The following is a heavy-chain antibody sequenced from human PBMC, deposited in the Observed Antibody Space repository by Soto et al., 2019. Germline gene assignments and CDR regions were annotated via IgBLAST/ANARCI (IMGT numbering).Heavy chain of an antibody. J-gene: IGHJ4*02. CDR1: GGTFSSYA. Sequence: QVQLVQSGAEVKKPGSSVKVSCKASGGTFSSYAISWVRQAPGQGLEWMGGIIPIFGTANYAQKFQGRVTITADESTSTAYIELSSLRSEDTAVYYCARATYYYGSGSYCRGLDYWGQGTLVTVSS. CDR3: ARATYYYGSGSYCRGLDY. V-gene: IGHV1-69*01. D-gene: IGHD3-10*01. CDR2: IIPIFGTA.